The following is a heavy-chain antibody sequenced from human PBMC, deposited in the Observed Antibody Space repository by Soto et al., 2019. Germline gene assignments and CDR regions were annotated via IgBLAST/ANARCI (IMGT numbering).Heavy chain of an antibody. CDR2: IYYSGST. V-gene: IGHV4-30-4*01. CDR1: GVSXSSGYYY. D-gene: IGHD5-18*01. Sequence: SETLSLTCTVSGVSXSSGYYYWSWIRQPPGKGLEWIGYIYYSGSTYYNPSLKRRVTISVDTSPNQFSLKLSSVTAADTAVYYCASNSSGSTFYDYWAQGTLVTVSS. J-gene: IGHJ4*02. CDR3: ASNSSGSTFYDY.